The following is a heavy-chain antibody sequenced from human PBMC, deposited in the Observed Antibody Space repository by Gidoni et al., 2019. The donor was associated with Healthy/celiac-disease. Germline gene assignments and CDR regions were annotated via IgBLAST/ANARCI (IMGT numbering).Heavy chain of an antibody. Sequence: QVQLQESGPGLVKPSETLSLTCTVSGGSISSYYWSWIRQPPGKGLEWIGYIYYSGSTNYNPSLKSRVTISVDTSKNQFSLKLSSVTAADTAVYYCARDSTYYDFPYYYYYMDVWGKGTTVTVSS. CDR1: GGSISSYY. D-gene: IGHD3-3*01. J-gene: IGHJ6*03. CDR3: ARDSTYYDFPYYYYYMDV. CDR2: IYYSGST. V-gene: IGHV4-59*01.